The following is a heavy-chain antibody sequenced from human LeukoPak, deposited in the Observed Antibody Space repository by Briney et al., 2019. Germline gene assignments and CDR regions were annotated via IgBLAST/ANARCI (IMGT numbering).Heavy chain of an antibody. Sequence: ASVEVSCKASGYTFTGYYMHWVRQAPGQGLEWMGWINPNSGGTNYAQKFQGRVTMTRDTSISTAYMELSRLRSDDTAVYYCACSRDGYNYVSYWGQGTLVTVSS. CDR2: INPNSGGT. CDR1: GYTFTGYY. J-gene: IGHJ4*02. D-gene: IGHD5-24*01. CDR3: ACSRDGYNYVSY. V-gene: IGHV1-2*02.